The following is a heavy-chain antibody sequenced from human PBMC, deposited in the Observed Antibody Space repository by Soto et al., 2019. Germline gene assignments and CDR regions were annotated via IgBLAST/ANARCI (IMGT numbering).Heavy chain of an antibody. CDR1: GGSLSSGD. CDR2: VYFSGNT. J-gene: IGHJ5*02. Sequence: SETRCVRCTVSGGSLSSGDCTWSRLCPGKGLEWIGYVYFSGNTNYNPSLKSRVTISIDTSKNQFSLRLASVTAADTAFYYCGSVRPSGYVLSWGQGTLVTVS. V-gene: IGHV4-59*01. CDR3: GSVRPSGYVLS. D-gene: IGHD6-25*01.